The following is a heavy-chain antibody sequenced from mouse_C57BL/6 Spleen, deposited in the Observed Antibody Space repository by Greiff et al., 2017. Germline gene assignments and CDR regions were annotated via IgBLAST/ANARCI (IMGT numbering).Heavy chain of an antibody. CDR1: GFTFSSYG. D-gene: IGHD1-1*01. J-gene: IGHJ2*01. CDR2: ISSGGSYT. CDR3: ARRGGSSDDY. Sequence: EVQLVESGGDLVKPGGSLKLSCAASGFTFSSYGMSWVRQTPDKRLEWVATISSGGSYTYYPDSVKGRFTISRDNAKNTLYLQMSSLKSEDTAMYYCARRGGSSDDYWGQGTTLTVSS. V-gene: IGHV5-6*01.